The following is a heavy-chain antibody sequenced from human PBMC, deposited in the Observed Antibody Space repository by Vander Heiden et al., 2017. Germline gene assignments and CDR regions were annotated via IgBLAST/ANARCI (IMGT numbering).Heavy chain of an antibody. V-gene: IGHV4-38-2*02. CDR2: IYDSGST. Sequence: QVQLQESGPGLVKPSETLSLTCAVSGYSISSGYYWGWIRQPPGKGLEWIGSIYDSGSTYYNPSLKSRVTISVDTSKNQFSLKLSSVTAADTAVYYCARDKWQQLEGWWYFDLWGRGTLVTVSS. J-gene: IGHJ2*01. CDR3: ARDKWQQLEGWWYFDL. D-gene: IGHD6-13*01. CDR1: GYSISSGYY.